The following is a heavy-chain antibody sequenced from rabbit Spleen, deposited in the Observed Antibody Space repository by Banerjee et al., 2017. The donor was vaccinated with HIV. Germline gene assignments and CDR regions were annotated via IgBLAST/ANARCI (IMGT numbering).Heavy chain of an antibody. D-gene: IGHD1-1*01. V-gene: IGHV1S47*01. J-gene: IGHJ4*01. CDR3: ARDLAAWNSGSYAFNL. Sequence: EESGGDLVQPEGSLTLTCKVSGFDFSSDAMCWVRQAPGKGPEYIACIYNGDGSTYYASWVNDRFTVSKTSSTTVTLQMTSLTGADTATYFCARDLAAWNSGSYAFNLWGQGTLVTVS. CDR1: GFDFSSDA. CDR2: IYNGDGST.